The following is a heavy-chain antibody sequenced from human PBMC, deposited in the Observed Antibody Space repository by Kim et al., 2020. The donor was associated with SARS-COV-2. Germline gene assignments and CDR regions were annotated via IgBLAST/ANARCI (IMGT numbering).Heavy chain of an antibody. CDR2: IYYSGST. Sequence: SETLSLTCTVSDGSISSYYWSWIRQPPGKGLEWIGYIYYSGSTNYNPSLKSRVTISVDTSKNQFSLKLSSVTAADTAVYYCARVRGYSSSWYHYYYYGMDVWGQGTTVTVSS. CDR3: ARVRGYSSSWYHYYYYGMDV. CDR1: DGSISSYY. V-gene: IGHV4-59*13. J-gene: IGHJ6*02. D-gene: IGHD6-13*01.